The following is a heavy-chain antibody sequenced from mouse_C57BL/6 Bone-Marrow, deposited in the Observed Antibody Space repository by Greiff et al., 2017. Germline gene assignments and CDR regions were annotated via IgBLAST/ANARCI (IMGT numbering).Heavy chain of an antibody. CDR2: IDPENGGT. CDR3: TPLQAWFAY. Sequence: VQLKESGAELVRPGASVTLSCTASGFNIKDDYMHWVKQRPEQGLEWIGWIDPENGGTAYASKFQGKATITADTSSNTAYLQLSSLTSEDTAVYYCTPLQAWFAYWGQGTLVTVSA. D-gene: IGHD6-1*01. V-gene: IGHV14-4*01. CDR1: GFNIKDDY. J-gene: IGHJ3*01.